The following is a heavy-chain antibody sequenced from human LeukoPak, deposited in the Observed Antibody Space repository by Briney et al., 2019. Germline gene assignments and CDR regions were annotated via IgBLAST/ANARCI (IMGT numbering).Heavy chain of an antibody. V-gene: IGHV1-2*02. D-gene: IGHD3-16*02. Sequence: ASVKDSCKASGYTFTGYYMHWVRQAPGQGLEWMGWINPNSGGTNYAQKFQGRVTMTRDTSISTAYMELSRLRSDDTAVYYCARLRLGELSLFHDYWGQGTLVTVSS. CDR3: ARLRLGELSLFHDY. J-gene: IGHJ4*02. CDR2: INPNSGGT. CDR1: GYTFTGYY.